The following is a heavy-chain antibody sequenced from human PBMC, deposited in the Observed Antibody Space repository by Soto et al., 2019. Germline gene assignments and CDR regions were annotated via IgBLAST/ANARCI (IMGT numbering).Heavy chain of an antibody. D-gene: IGHD1-1*01. Sequence: QIVQSGAEVKKPGASVRISCKSSGFNFESYTIHWLRQAPGHRFEWMGSINGDTGKTSYSSKFRNSVTISRDRAASTAYVEVRSLATDDTAVYFCARGAGTGKFYQYDVDVWGQGTTVIVSS. CDR1: GFNFESYT. CDR3: ARGAGTGKFYQYDVDV. J-gene: IGHJ6*02. CDR2: INGDTGKT. V-gene: IGHV1-3*01.